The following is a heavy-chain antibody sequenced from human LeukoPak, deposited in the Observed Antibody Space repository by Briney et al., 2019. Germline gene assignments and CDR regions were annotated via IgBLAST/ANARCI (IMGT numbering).Heavy chain of an antibody. J-gene: IGHJ3*02. V-gene: IGHV4-59*08. CDR2: IYYSGST. D-gene: IGHD6-13*01. Sequence: TSETLSLTCTVSGGSISSYYWSWLRQPPGKGLEWIGYIYYSGSTNYNPSLKSRVTISVDTSKNQFSLKLSSVTAADTAVYYCARPIAAADTDAFDIWGQGTMVTVSS. CDR3: ARPIAAADTDAFDI. CDR1: GGSISSYY.